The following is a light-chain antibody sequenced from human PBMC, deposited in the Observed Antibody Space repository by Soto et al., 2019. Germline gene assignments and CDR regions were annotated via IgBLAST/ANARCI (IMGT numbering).Light chain of an antibody. CDR3: QQRNTWPFT. Sequence: EILLTQSPATLSLSPGERATLSCRASQDVDSYLAWYQQTPGQAPRLLIYDASNRAPGIPARFSGSGSETDFTLTISSLAPEDFAVYYCQQRNTWPFTFGPGTKVDIK. CDR1: QDVDSY. J-gene: IGKJ3*01. CDR2: DAS. V-gene: IGKV3-11*01.